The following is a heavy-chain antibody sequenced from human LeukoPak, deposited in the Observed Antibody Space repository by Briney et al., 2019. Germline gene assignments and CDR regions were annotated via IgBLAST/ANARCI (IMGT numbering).Heavy chain of an antibody. CDR3: ARPQYSSGYAAFDI. J-gene: IGHJ3*02. Sequence: PGGSLRLSCAASGFTFSSYWMSWVRQAPGKGLEWVANIKQDGSEKYYVDSVKGRFTISRDNAKNSLYLQMNSLRAEDTAVYYCARPQYSSGYAAFDIWGQGTMVTVSS. V-gene: IGHV3-7*01. CDR1: GFTFSSYW. D-gene: IGHD6-19*01. CDR2: IKQDGSEK.